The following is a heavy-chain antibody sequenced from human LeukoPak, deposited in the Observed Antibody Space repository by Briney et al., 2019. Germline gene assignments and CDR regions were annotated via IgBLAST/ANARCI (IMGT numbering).Heavy chain of an antibody. CDR1: GASITSGSYY. V-gene: IGHV4-61*02. CDR2: IYTFGST. CDR3: ARRRGYSPFDP. Sequence: PSETLSLTCTVSGASITSGSYYWNWIRQPAGKGLEWIGRIYTFGSTNYNPSLKSRATISVDTSKNQLSLKLTSVTAADTAVYYCARRRGYSPFDPWGQGTLVTVSS. J-gene: IGHJ5*02. D-gene: IGHD3-3*01.